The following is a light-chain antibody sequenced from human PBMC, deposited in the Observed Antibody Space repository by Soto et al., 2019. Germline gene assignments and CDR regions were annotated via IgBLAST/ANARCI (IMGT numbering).Light chain of an antibody. V-gene: IGLV2-18*02. CDR1: GSDIGAYNR. J-gene: IGLJ1*01. CDR2: DVN. Sequence: QSVLTQPPSVSGSPGQSVAISCTGTGSDIGAYNRVSWYQQPPGTAPKLMIYDVNNRPSGVPDRFSGSKSGNTASLTISGLQADDEADYYCSSFTSSNTYVFGTGTKVTVL. CDR3: SSFTSSNTYV.